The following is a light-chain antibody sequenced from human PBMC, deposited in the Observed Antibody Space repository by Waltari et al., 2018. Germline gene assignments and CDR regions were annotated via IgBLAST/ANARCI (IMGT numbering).Light chain of an antibody. J-gene: IGKJ4*01. Sequence: DIQMTQSPSSLSASVGDRVTIPCQASQDISNYLNWYQQKPGKAPKLLIYDASNLETGVPSRVSGSGSGTDFTFTISSLQPEDIATYYCQQYDNLQGLAFGGGTKVEIK. CDR1: QDISNY. CDR2: DAS. V-gene: IGKV1-33*01. CDR3: QQYDNLQGLA.